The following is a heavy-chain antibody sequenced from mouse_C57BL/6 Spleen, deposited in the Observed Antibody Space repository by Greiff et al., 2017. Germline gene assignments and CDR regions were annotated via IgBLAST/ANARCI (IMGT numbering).Heavy chain of an antibody. D-gene: IGHD1-1*01. J-gene: IGHJ4*01. Sequence: QVQLQQSGAELMKPGASVKLSCKATGYTFTGYWLEWVKQRPGHGLEWIGEILPGSGSTNYNEKFKGKATFTADTSSNTAYMQLSSLTPEDSAIYYCARVDIYDYGSSPYAMDYWGQGTSVTVSS. CDR1: GYTFTGYW. CDR3: ARVDIYDYGSSPYAMDY. V-gene: IGHV1-9*01. CDR2: ILPGSGST.